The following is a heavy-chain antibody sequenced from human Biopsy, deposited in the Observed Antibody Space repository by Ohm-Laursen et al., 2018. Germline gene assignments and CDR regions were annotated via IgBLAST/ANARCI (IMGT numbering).Heavy chain of an antibody. J-gene: IGHJ3*01. V-gene: IGHV3-48*01. Sequence: SLRLSCSAPGFTLGHYSVSWVRQAPGKGLEWVSYINVPSSHIYYGASVRGRFTISRDNAENSVVLQMNSLRAEDTAVYYCVRSFSSSGYFRCDAFDVWGQGTMVTVSS. CDR2: INVPSSHI. CDR1: GFTLGHYS. CDR3: VRSFSSSGYFRCDAFDV. D-gene: IGHD3-22*01.